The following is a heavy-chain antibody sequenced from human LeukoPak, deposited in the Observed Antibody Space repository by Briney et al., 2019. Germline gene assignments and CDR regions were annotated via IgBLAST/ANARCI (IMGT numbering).Heavy chain of an antibody. Sequence: PGGSLRLSCAASGFTFSDFDMNWVRQAPGKGLEWLSYISTSSTTIYYADSVRGRFTISRDNAKNSLYLQMNSLRAEDTAVYYCANGGTYSSGPWGQGTLVTVSS. V-gene: IGHV3-48*04. D-gene: IGHD3-22*01. J-gene: IGHJ5*02. CDR3: ANGGTYSSGP. CDR1: GFTFSDFD. CDR2: ISTSSTTI.